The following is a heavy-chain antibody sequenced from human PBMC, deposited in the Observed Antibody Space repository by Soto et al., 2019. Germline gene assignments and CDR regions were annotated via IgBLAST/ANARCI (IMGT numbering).Heavy chain of an antibody. CDR2: IYHSGST. V-gene: IGHV4-30-2*01. D-gene: IGHD3-3*01. Sequence: QLQLQESGSGLVKPSQTLSLTCAVSGGSISSGGYSWSWIRQPPGKGLEWIGYIYHSGSTYYNPSLKSPVTISVDRSKNQFSLKLSSVTAADTAVYYCARGLWSGRAYYFDYWGQGTLVTVSS. J-gene: IGHJ4*02. CDR1: GGSISSGGYS. CDR3: ARGLWSGRAYYFDY.